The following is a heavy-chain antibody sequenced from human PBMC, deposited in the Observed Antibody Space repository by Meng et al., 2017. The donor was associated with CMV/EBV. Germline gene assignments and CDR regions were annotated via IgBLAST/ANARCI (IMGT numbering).Heavy chain of an antibody. D-gene: IGHD1-7*01. CDR2: INPNSGGT. J-gene: IGHJ4*02. V-gene: IGHV1-2*02. Sequence: CTSSGYSFSGYYIHWLRQAPGQGLEWMGWINPNSGGTHFAPKFQDRVPMTRDTSIRTAYMELNRLRSDDTAVYYCARVLRQTSDFDDWGQGTLVTVSS. CDR1: GYSFSGYY. CDR3: ARVLRQTSDFDD.